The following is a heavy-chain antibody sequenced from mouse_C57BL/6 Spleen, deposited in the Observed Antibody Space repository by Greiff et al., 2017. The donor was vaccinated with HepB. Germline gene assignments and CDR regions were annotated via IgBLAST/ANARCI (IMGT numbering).Heavy chain of an antibody. CDR1: GYAFTNYL. V-gene: IGHV1-54*01. Sequence: VQLVESGAELVRPGTSVKVSCKASGYAFTNYLIEWVKQRPGQGLEWIGVINPGSGGTNYNEKFKGKATLTADKSSSTAYMQLSSLTSEDSAVYFCARKGHYGSSYGEDYFDYWGQGTTLTVSS. J-gene: IGHJ2*01. D-gene: IGHD1-1*01. CDR2: INPGSGGT. CDR3: ARKGHYGSSYGEDYFDY.